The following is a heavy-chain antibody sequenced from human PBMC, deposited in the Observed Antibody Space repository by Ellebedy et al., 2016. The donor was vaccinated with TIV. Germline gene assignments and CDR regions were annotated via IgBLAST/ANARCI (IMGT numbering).Heavy chain of an antibody. J-gene: IGHJ4*02. D-gene: IGHD3-9*01. CDR3: VRLKVLAGYRLDS. CDR2: VSQDGSAK. Sequence: GESLKISCAASGFMFSVYWMSWVRQAPGKGLGWVASVSQDGSAKFYGDSVKGRFAISRDNVDNSLPLQMNSLRGEDTAVYYCVRLKVLAGYRLDSWGQGTLVGVSS. V-gene: IGHV3-7*03. CDR1: GFMFSVYW.